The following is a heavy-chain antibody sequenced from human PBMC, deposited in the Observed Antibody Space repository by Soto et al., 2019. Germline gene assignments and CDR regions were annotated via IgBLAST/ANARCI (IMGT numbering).Heavy chain of an antibody. CDR2: ISYNGNNM. CDR1: GFIFSRYA. Sequence: GGSLRLSCAASGFIFSRYATHWVRQAPGKGLEWVAVISYNGNNMYHADSVKGRFTISRDNSKNTLYLQMNSLRSEDTAVYYCARVDGTYWGQGTLVTVSS. D-gene: IGHD1-26*01. CDR3: ARVDGTY. V-gene: IGHV3-30-3*01. J-gene: IGHJ4*02.